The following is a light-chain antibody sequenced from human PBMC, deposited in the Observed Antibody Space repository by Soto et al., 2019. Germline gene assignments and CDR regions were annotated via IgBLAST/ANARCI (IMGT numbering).Light chain of an antibody. V-gene: IGKV1-39*01. CDR1: QGISTY. CDR3: QQSYSTPRT. CDR2: AAS. J-gene: IGKJ1*01. Sequence: DIQMTQSPPSLSASVGDRVTITCRASQGISTYLNWYQQKPGKAPNLLIYAASTLQSGVPSRFSGSGSGTDFSLTISSLHPEDFATYYCQQSYSTPRTFGQGTKVDI.